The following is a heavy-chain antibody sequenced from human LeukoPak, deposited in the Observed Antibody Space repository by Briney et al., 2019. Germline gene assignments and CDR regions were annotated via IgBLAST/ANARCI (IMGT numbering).Heavy chain of an antibody. V-gene: IGHV3-23*01. CDR1: GFPFSRYA. J-gene: IGHJ4*02. CDR3: AKNLVSAAAGFVY. D-gene: IGHD6-13*01. CDR2: ISGSGGNT. Sequence: GGSLRLPCAASGFPFSRYAMSWVRQAPGKGLEWVSGISGSGGNTYNADSVKGRFTISRDNSKNTLYPQMNSLSAEDTAVYFCAKNLVSAAAGFVYWGQGTLVTFSS.